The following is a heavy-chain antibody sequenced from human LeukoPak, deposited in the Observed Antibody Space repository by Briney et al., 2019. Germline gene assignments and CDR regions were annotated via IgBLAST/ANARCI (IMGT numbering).Heavy chain of an antibody. D-gene: IGHD3-10*01. CDR1: GFTFSSYS. Sequence: GRSLRLSCAASGFTFSSYSMDWVRQAPGKGLEWVAVISSDGSIEYYADSVKGRFTISRDNSKNNLYLQMNSLRAEDTAVYYCARGWFGEPFDPWGQGTLVTVSS. CDR2: ISSDGSIE. V-gene: IGHV3-30-3*01. J-gene: IGHJ5*02. CDR3: ARGWFGEPFDP.